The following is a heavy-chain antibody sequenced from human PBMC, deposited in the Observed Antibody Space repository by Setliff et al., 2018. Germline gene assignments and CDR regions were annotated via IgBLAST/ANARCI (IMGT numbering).Heavy chain of an antibody. CDR1: GGSISSSNW. D-gene: IGHD3-3*01. Sequence: KPSETLSLTCTVSGGSISSSNWWSWVRQPPGKGLEWIGEIYHSGSTNYNPSLKSRVTISVDTSKNQFSLKLSSVTAADTAVYYCARRYNFWSGYLDYWGQGTLVTVS. V-gene: IGHV4-4*02. CDR3: ARRYNFWSGYLDY. J-gene: IGHJ4*02. CDR2: IYHSGST.